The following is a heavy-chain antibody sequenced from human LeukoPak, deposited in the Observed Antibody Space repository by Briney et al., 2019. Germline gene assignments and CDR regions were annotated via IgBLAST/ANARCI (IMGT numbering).Heavy chain of an antibody. Sequence: SETLSLTCTVSGGSMTNYYWHWIRQPAGKGLEWIGYIYYTGSTNYNPSLKSRVTMSVDTSKSQFSLKLTSVTAADTAVYYCARGYYDSSGYSNTFDIWSQGTMVTVSS. V-gene: IGHV4-59*01. D-gene: IGHD3-22*01. CDR2: IYYTGST. CDR3: ARGYYDSSGYSNTFDI. CDR1: GGSMTNYY. J-gene: IGHJ3*02.